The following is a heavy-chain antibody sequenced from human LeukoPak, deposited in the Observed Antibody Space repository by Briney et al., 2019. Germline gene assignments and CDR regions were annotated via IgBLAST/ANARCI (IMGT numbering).Heavy chain of an antibody. J-gene: IGHJ6*03. CDR3: ASQNYYYYYTDV. Sequence: SETLSLTCAVYGGSFSGYYWSWIRQPPGKGLEWIGEINHSGSTNYNPSLKSRVTISVDTSKNQFSLKLSSVTAADTAVYYCASQNYYYYYTDVWGKGTTVTVSS. CDR1: GGSFSGYY. V-gene: IGHV4-34*01. CDR2: INHSGST.